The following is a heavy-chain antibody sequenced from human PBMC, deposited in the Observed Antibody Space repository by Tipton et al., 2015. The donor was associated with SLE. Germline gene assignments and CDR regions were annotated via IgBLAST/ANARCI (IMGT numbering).Heavy chain of an antibody. J-gene: IGHJ4*02. CDR2: ISYDGTHK. V-gene: IGHV3-30*04. CDR1: GFTFSSFA. CDR3: SSSLIDFFDY. Sequence: SLRLSCAASGFTFSSFAVHWVRQAPGKGLEWVAVISYDGTHKYYAESVKGRLTISRDNSKNTLYLQVNSLRAEDTAVYYCSSSLIDFFDYWGQGTLVTVSS. D-gene: IGHD6-6*01.